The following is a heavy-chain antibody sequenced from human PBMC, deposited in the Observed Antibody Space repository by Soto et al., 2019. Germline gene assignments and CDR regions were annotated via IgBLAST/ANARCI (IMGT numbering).Heavy chain of an antibody. CDR2: ISGSGGRT. Sequence: EVQLLESGGGLVQPGGSLRLSCAASGFSFNKYAMTWVRQAPGKGLEWVAAISGSGGRTHYADSVKGRFTIASDNSKNILHLQMNSLRVEDTAVFYCALTITIFGAVLDWGPGTLVSVSS. D-gene: IGHD3-3*01. J-gene: IGHJ4*02. CDR1: GFSFNKYA. CDR3: ALTITIFGAVLD. V-gene: IGHV3-23*01.